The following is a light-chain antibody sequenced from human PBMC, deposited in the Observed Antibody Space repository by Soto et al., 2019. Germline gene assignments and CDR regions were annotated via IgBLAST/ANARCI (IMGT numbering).Light chain of an antibody. CDR3: SSYTHIDALV. J-gene: IGLJ2*01. Sequence: QSALTQPASVSGSPGQSITISCTGTSSDVGGYKYVSWYQQHPGKAPKLMIYEVSNRPSGVSQRFSGSKSGNTASLAIFGLQAEDEADYYCSSYTHIDALVLGGGTQLTGL. V-gene: IGLV2-14*01. CDR2: EVS. CDR1: SSDVGGYKY.